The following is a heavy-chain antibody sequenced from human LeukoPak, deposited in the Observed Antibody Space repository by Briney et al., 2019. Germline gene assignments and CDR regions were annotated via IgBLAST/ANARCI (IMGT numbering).Heavy chain of an antibody. CDR2: INPSGGST. Sequence: ASVNVSCKVSGYTLTELSMHWVRQAPGQGLEWMGIINPSGGSTSYAQKLQGRVTMTRDMSTSTVYMELSSLRSEDTAMYYCARDGSGGYYYYYYMDVWGKGTTVTVSS. CDR1: GYTLTELS. D-gene: IGHD6-19*01. J-gene: IGHJ6*03. CDR3: ARDGSGGYYYYYYMDV. V-gene: IGHV1-46*01.